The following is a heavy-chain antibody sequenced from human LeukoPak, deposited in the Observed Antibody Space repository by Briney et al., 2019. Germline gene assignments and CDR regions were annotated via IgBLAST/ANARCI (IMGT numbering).Heavy chain of an antibody. V-gene: IGHV4-34*01. D-gene: IGHD6-19*01. CDR1: GGSFSGYY. CDR2: INHSGST. J-gene: IGHJ6*02. CDR3: ARMSSGWYVHYYHGMDV. Sequence: KTSETLSLTCAVYGGSFSGYYWSWIRQPPGKGLEWIGEINHSGSTNYNPSLKSRVTISVDTSKNQFSLKLSSVTAADTAVYYCARMSSGWYVHYYHGMDVWGQGTTVTVSS.